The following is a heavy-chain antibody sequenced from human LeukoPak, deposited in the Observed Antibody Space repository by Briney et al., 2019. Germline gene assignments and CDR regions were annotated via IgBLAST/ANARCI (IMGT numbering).Heavy chain of an antibody. CDR1: GGSFSASY. D-gene: IGHD2/OR15-2a*01. Sequence: SETLSLTCAVYGGSFSASYWSWIRQPPGKGLEWIGEISHSGSTKYTPSLKSRVTISVDTSKNQFSLRLSSVTAADTAVYYCARSLYDEGYWGQGNLVTVSS. J-gene: IGHJ4*02. CDR2: ISHSGST. CDR3: ARSLYDEGY. V-gene: IGHV4-34*01.